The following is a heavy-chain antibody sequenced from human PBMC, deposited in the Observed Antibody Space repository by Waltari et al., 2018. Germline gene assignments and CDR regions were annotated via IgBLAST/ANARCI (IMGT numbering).Heavy chain of an antibody. D-gene: IGHD3-16*02. CDR3: AKGSLWGSYLGVGMDV. CDR1: GYSISSGYY. Sequence: QVQLQESGPGLVKASETLSLTCAVSGYSISSGYYWGWIRQPPGKGLEWIGSIYHSGSTYYNPSLKSRVTISVDTSKNQFSLKLSSVTAADTAVYYCAKGSLWGSYLGVGMDVWGQGTTVTVSS. J-gene: IGHJ6*02. V-gene: IGHV4-38-2*01. CDR2: IYHSGST.